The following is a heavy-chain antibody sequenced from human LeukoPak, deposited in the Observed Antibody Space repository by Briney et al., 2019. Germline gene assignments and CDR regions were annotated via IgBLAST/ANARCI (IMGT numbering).Heavy chain of an antibody. CDR2: ISYDGSNK. D-gene: IGHD3-22*01. CDR3: SRGQFRLGQYDSSAFDY. J-gene: IGHJ4*02. CDR1: GFTFSSYA. Sequence: PGRSLRLSCAASGFTFSSYAMHWVRQAPGKGLEWVAVISYDGSNKYYADSVKGRFTISRDNSKNTLYLQTNSLRSEDTAVYYCSRGQFRLGQYDSSAFDYWGQGTLVTVSS. V-gene: IGHV3-30*04.